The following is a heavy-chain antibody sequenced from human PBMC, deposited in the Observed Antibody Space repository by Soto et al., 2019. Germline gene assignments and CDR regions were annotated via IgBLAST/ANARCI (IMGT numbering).Heavy chain of an antibody. Sequence: ASVKVSCKASGGTFSSYTISWVRQAPGQGLEWMGRIIPILGIANYAQKFQGRVTITADKSTSTAYMELSSLRSEDTAVYYCARQTGTTRKTGWFDPWGQGTLVTVSS. CDR1: GGTFSSYT. V-gene: IGHV1-69*02. D-gene: IGHD1-1*01. J-gene: IGHJ5*02. CDR3: ARQTGTTRKTGWFDP. CDR2: IIPILGIA.